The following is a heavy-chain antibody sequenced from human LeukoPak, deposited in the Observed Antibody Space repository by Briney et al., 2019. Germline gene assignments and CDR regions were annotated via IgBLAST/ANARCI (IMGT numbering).Heavy chain of an antibody. D-gene: IGHD2-2*02. CDR2: IYYSGST. CDR1: GGSISSYC. Sequence: SETLSLTCTVSGGSISSYCWSWIRQPPGKGLEWIGYIYYSGSTNYNPSLKSRVTISVDTSKNQFSLKLSSVTAADTAVYYCARDCSSTSCYTEGVPKNAFDIWGQGTMVTVSS. CDR3: ARDCSSTSCYTEGVPKNAFDI. V-gene: IGHV4-59*01. J-gene: IGHJ3*02.